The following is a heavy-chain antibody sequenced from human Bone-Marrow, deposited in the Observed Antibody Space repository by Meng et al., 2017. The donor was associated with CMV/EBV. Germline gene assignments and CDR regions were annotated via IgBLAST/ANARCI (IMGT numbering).Heavy chain of an antibody. J-gene: IGHJ5*02. CDR2: IIPIFGTA. CDR1: GGTFSSYA. CDR3: ARGGGGNSFGWFDP. D-gene: IGHD4-23*01. Sequence: SVKVSCKASGGTFSSYAISWVRQAPGQGLEWMGGIIPIFGTANYAQKFQGRVTITTDESTSTAYMELSSLRSEDTAVYYCARGGGGNSFGWFDPWGQGTLVTVSS. V-gene: IGHV1-69*05.